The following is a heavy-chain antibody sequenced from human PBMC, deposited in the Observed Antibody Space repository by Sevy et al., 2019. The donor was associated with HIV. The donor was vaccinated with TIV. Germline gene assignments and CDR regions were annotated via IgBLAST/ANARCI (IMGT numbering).Heavy chain of an antibody. Sequence: GGSLRLSCAASGFAFSSYAMHWVRQAPGKGLEWVAVISYEGTETFYAASVEGRFTISRDNSKNMLSLLINSLRPEDAAVYYCARDGGNSVKWYPLYWGHGTLVTVSS. CDR2: ISYEGTET. D-gene: IGHD2-2*01. CDR1: GFAFSSYA. J-gene: IGHJ4*01. V-gene: IGHV3-30-3*01. CDR3: ARDGGNSVKWYPLY.